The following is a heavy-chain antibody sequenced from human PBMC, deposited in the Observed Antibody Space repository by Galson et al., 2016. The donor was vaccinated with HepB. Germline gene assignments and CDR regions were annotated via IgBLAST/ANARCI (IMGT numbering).Heavy chain of an antibody. CDR3: ARRGRSSGWFES. Sequence: SVKVSCKASGNSFTGYYMHWVRQAPGQGLECMGWINPKSGAVNYAQKFQGRVTMTWDTSISTAYMELSSLRSDDTAVYFCARRGRSSGWFESWGQGTRVIVSS. V-gene: IGHV1-2*02. D-gene: IGHD6-19*01. CDR1: GNSFTGYY. CDR2: INPKSGAV. J-gene: IGHJ5*01.